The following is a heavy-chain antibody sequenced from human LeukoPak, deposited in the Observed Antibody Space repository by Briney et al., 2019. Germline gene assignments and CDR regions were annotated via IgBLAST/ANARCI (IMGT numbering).Heavy chain of an antibody. D-gene: IGHD6-19*01. Sequence: SSETLSLTCTVSDGSISSYYWSWIRQPPGKGLERIGYMYYSGSTNYNPSLKSRVTISVEMSKNHFSLKLTSVTAADTAVYYCARSSGWYGSFDYWGQGTLVSVSS. CDR3: ARSSGWYGSFDY. J-gene: IGHJ4*02. V-gene: IGHV4-59*08. CDR1: DGSISSYY. CDR2: MYYSGST.